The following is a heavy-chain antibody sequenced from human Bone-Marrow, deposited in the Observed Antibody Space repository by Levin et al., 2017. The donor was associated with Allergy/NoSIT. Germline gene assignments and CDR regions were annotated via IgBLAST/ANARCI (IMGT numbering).Heavy chain of an antibody. D-gene: IGHD2-21*02. V-gene: IGHV4-59*01. Sequence: PSETLSLTCTVSGGFLSSYSWSWLRQPPGKGLEWIGYIYGSGTTSYNPSLGSRVTMSVDTSESQFSLRLSSVTAAETAVYYCARSGRMPEGGDTLATDLGNFDSWSHGTLVTVSS. CDR3: ARSGRMPEGGDTLATDLGNFDS. J-gene: IGHJ4*01. CDR2: IYGSGTT. CDR1: GGFLSSYS.